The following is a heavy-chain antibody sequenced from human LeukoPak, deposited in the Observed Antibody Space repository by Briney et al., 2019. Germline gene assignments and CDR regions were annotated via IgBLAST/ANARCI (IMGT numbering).Heavy chain of an antibody. J-gene: IGHJ4*02. V-gene: IGHV4-39*01. Sequence: SETLSLTCTVSGDSINSLDLWSWVRQPPGKGLEWIGSIYYSGSTYYNPSLKSRVTISVDTSKNQFSLKLNSVTATDTAVYYCARHYGPWGQGTLVTVSS. CDR3: ARHYGP. CDR2: IYYSGST. CDR1: GDSINSLDL. D-gene: IGHD3-10*01.